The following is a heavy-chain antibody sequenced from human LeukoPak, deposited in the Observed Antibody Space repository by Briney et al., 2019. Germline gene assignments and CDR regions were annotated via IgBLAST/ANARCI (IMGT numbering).Heavy chain of an antibody. D-gene: IGHD3-22*01. J-gene: IGHJ4*02. V-gene: IGHV4-34*01. CDR1: GESFSDYY. Sequence: SETLSLTCAVYGESFSDYYWSWIRQPPGKGLEWIGEINHSGSTNYNPSLKSRVTISIDTSKNQYFLNLSSVTAADTAVYYCARDRDDTPIDYWGQGTLVTVSS. CDR3: ARDRDDTPIDY. CDR2: INHSGST.